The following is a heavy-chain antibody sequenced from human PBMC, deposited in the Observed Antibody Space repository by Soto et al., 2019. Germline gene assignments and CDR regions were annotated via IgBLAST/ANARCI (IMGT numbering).Heavy chain of an antibody. Sequence: QLQLQESGPGLVKPSETLSLTCTVSGGSISSSSYYWGWIRQPPGKGLEWIGSIYYSGSTYYNPSLKSRVTISVDTSKNQFSLKLSSVTAADTAVYYCARRLVAGQRAFDPWGQGTLVTVSS. CDR1: GGSISSSSYY. V-gene: IGHV4-39*01. J-gene: IGHJ5*02. CDR3: ARRLVAGQRAFDP. CDR2: IYYSGST. D-gene: IGHD6-19*01.